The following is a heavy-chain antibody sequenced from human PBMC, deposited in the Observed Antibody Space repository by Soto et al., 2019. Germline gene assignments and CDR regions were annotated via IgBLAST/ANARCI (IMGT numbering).Heavy chain of an antibody. J-gene: IGHJ4*02. CDR1: GFTFSSYG. D-gene: IGHD6-19*01. CDR3: AKGARRVAVAGISGGPKY. CDR2: ISYDGSNK. V-gene: IGHV3-30*18. Sequence: GGSLRLSCAASGFTFSSYGMHWVRQAPGKGLEWVAVISYDGSNKYYADSVKGRFTISRDNSKNTLYLQMNSLRAEDTAVYYCAKGARRVAVAGISGGPKYWGQGTLVTVSS.